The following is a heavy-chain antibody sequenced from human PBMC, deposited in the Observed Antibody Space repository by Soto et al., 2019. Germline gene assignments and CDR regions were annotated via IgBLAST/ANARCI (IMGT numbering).Heavy chain of an antibody. CDR3: GRGLRTGTSHYYYYGMDV. CDR2: INHSGST. D-gene: IGHD1-1*01. V-gene: IGHV4-34*01. CDR1: GGSFSGYY. J-gene: IGHJ6*02. Sequence: SETLSLTCAVYGGSFSGYYWSWIRQPPGKGLEWIGEINHSGSTNYNPSLKSRVTISVDTSKNQFSLKLSSVTAADTAVYYCGRGLRTGTSHYYYYGMDVWGQGTTVTVS.